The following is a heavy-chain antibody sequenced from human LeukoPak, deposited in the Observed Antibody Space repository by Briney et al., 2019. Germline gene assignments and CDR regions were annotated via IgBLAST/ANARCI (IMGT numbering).Heavy chain of an antibody. CDR1: GFTFSSYW. CDR2: IKQDGSEK. Sequence: GGSLRLSCAAPGFTFSSYWMSWVRQAPGKGLEWVANIKQDGSEKYYVDSVKGRFTISRDNAKNSLYLRMNSLRAEDTAVYYCARLRASRYCSGGSCYDFDYWGQGTLVTVSS. CDR3: ARLRASRYCSGGSCYDFDY. V-gene: IGHV3-7*01. D-gene: IGHD2-15*01. J-gene: IGHJ4*02.